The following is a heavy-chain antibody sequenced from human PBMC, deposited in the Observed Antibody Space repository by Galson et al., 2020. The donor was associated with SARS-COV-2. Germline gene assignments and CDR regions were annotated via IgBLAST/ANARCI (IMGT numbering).Heavy chain of an antibody. CDR2: IYYTESN. D-gene: IGHD3-9*01. J-gene: IGHJ4*02. V-gene: IGHV4-39*01. CDR1: GGSISSSNYY. CDR3: ARQILTGYYSFYYFDF. Sequence: SQTLSLTCTVSGGSISSSNYYWGWVRQPPGEGLEWIGSIYYTESNYYNPSLTSRVTMSVDTSRNQFSLKLSSVTAADTAVYYCARQILTGYYSFYYFDFWGQGTLVTVSS.